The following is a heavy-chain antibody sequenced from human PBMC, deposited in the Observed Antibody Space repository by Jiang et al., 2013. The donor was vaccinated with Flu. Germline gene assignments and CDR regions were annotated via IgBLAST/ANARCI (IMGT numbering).Heavy chain of an antibody. D-gene: IGHD6-19*01. CDR2: IDPKSGGT. J-gene: IGHJ5*02. Sequence: SGAEVKKPGASVKVSCKASGYTFTGYYLHWVRQAPGQGLEWVGWIDPKSGGTKYAQKFQGWVTMTRDTAISTAYMELSRLKSDDTALYYCTRGASVSSTGWYRRWFDPWGQGTLGHRLL. CDR1: GYTFTGYY. V-gene: IGHV1-2*04. CDR3: TRGASVSSTGWYRRWFDP.